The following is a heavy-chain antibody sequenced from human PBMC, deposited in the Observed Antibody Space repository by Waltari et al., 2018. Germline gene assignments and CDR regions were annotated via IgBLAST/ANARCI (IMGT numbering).Heavy chain of an antibody. J-gene: IGHJ5*02. CDR1: GYSFTNYW. CDR3: VRPTGDYDVWSGSLGYWFDP. Sequence: EVQLVQSGAEVKKPGESLKISCKGSGYSFTNYWIGWVRQMPGKGLEWMGIIYPGKAETSDSPSFQGQVTISADKSITTAYLQWSSLKASDTAMYYCVRPTGDYDVWSGSLGYWFDPWGQGTLVTVSS. CDR2: IYPGKAET. D-gene: IGHD3-3*01. V-gene: IGHV5-51*01.